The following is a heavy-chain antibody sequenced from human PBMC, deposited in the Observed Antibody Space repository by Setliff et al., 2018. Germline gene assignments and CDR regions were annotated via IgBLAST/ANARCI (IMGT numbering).Heavy chain of an antibody. V-gene: IGHV3-48*01. Sequence: GGSLRLSCAASGFTFSSYSMSWVRQAPGKGLEWVSYISSSSSTIYYADSVKGRFTISRDNAKNSLCLQMNSLRAEDTAVYYCARGMRQLGGDYYYYYYMDVWGKGTTVTVSS. CDR3: ARGMRQLGGDYYYYYYMDV. J-gene: IGHJ6*03. D-gene: IGHD3-16*01. CDR2: ISSSSSTI. CDR1: GFTFSSYS.